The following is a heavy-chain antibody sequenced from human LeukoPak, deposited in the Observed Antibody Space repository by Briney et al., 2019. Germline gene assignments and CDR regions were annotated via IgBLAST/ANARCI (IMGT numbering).Heavy chain of an antibody. Sequence: PGGSLRLSCAASGFTFSNHWMSWVRQAPGKGLEWVANIKEDGSEKYYVDSVRGRFTISRDNAKNSVYLQMNSLRAEDTAVFYCVRDESDSSYAYWGQGTLVTVSS. J-gene: IGHJ4*02. CDR3: VRDESDSSYAY. D-gene: IGHD3-22*01. V-gene: IGHV3-7*01. CDR1: GFTFSNHW. CDR2: IKEDGSEK.